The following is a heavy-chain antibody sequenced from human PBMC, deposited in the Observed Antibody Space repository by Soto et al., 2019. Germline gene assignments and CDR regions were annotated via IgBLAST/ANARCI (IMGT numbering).Heavy chain of an antibody. CDR1: GGSISTYY. D-gene: IGHD3-10*01. CDR3: ARGTYYADRDLVLEY. J-gene: IGHJ4*02. Sequence: SETLSLTCTVFGGSISTYYWSWIQQPPGRGLEYIGYIDYRGNTKYNPSLKGRLTILVDTSRNQFSLTMSSVSAADTAVYYCARGTYYADRDLVLEYWGQGSLVTVSS. CDR2: IDYRGNT. V-gene: IGHV4-59*13.